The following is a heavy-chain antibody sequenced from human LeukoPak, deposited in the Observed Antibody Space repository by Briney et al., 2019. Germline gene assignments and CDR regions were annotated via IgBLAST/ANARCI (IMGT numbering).Heavy chain of an antibody. J-gene: IGHJ4*02. CDR1: GGSISSYY. Sequence: SETLSLTCTVSGGSISSYYWSWIRQPPERGLEWIGYIYYGGSTNYNPSLKSRVTVSVDTSKNQFSLKLTSVTAADTAVYYCAIQKLYCTNGVCWYYFDYWGQGTLVTVSS. CDR3: AIQKLYCTNGVCWYYFDY. CDR2: IYYGGST. V-gene: IGHV4-59*01. D-gene: IGHD2-8*01.